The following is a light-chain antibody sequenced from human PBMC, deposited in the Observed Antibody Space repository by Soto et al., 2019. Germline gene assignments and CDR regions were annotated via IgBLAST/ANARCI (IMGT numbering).Light chain of an antibody. CDR3: QQYNNGPPP. CDR2: GAS. CDR1: QSVSSN. V-gene: IGKV3-15*01. Sequence: EIVMTQSPATLSVPPGERATLSCRASQSVSSNLAWYQQKPGQAPRLLIYGASTRATGIPARFSGSGSGTEFTLTISSLQSEDFAVYCCQQYNNGPPPFGQGTRREIK. J-gene: IGKJ5*01.